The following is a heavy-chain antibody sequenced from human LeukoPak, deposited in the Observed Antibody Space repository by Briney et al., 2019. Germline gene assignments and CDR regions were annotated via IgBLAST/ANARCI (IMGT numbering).Heavy chain of an antibody. J-gene: IGHJ5*02. Sequence: GGSLRLSCAASGFTFSSYAMHWVCQAPGKGLEWVAVISYDGSNKYYADSVQGRFTISRDNSKNTLYLQMNSLRAEDTAVYYCARDSSSPPYNWFDPWGQGTLVTVSS. V-gene: IGHV3-30*17. D-gene: IGHD6-6*01. CDR3: ARDSSSPPYNWFDP. CDR1: GFTFSSYA. CDR2: ISYDGSNK.